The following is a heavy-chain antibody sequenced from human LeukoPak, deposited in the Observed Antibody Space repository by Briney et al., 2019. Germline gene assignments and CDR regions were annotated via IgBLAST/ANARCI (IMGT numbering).Heavy chain of an antibody. Sequence: GGSLRLSCAASGFTFSSYAMHWVRQAPGKGLEWVAVISYDGSNKYYADSVKGRFTISRGNSKNTLYLQMNSLRAKDTAVYYCARGPKRWLQPYYFDYWGQGTLVTVSS. CDR1: GFTFSSYA. V-gene: IGHV3-30*04. CDR2: ISYDGSNK. J-gene: IGHJ4*02. CDR3: ARGPKRWLQPYYFDY. D-gene: IGHD5-24*01.